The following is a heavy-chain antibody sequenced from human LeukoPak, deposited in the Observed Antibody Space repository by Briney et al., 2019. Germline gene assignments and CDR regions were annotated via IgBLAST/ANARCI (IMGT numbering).Heavy chain of an antibody. V-gene: IGHV2-70*01. Sequence: SGPALVKPTQTLTLTCTFSGFSLSTSGMCASWIRQPPGKALEWLALIDWDDDKYYSTSLKTRLTISKDTSKNQVVLTMTNMDPVDTATYYCARLRGYSSYFDYWGQGTLVTVSP. J-gene: IGHJ4*02. CDR1: GFSLSTSGMC. CDR2: IDWDDDK. CDR3: ARLRGYSSYFDY. D-gene: IGHD5-18*01.